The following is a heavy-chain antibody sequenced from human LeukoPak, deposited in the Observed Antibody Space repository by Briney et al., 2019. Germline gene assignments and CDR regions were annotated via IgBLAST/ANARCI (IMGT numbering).Heavy chain of an antibody. V-gene: IGHV4-4*02. D-gene: IGHD3-22*01. J-gene: IGHJ3*02. CDR1: GGSISSSNW. CDR3: ASFTYYYDSSGRNDAFDI. CDR2: IYHSGST. Sequence: SGTLSLTCAVSGGSISSSNWWSWIRQPPGKGLEWIGEIYHSGSTNYNPSLKSRVTISVDKSKTQFSLKLSSVTAADTAVYYCASFTYYYDSSGRNDAFDIWGQGTMVTVSS.